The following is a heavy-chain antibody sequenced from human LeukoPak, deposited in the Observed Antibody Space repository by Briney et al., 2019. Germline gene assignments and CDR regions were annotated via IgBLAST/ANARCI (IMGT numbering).Heavy chain of an antibody. CDR2: IRYDGSNK. CDR3: AKLGITGTTPWFDP. V-gene: IGHV3-30*02. Sequence: GGSLRLSCAASGFTFSSYGMHWVRQAPGKGLEWVAFIRYDGSNKYYADSVKGRFTISRDNSKNTLYLQMNSLRAEDTAVYYCAKLGITGTTPWFDPWGQGTLVTVSS. J-gene: IGHJ5*02. CDR1: GFTFSSYG. D-gene: IGHD1-7*01.